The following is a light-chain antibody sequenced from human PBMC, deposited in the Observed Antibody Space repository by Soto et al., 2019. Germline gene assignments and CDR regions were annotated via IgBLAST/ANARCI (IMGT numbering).Light chain of an antibody. CDR2: SNN. CDR3: AAWDDSLNGYV. J-gene: IGLJ1*01. Sequence: QSVLTQPPSASGTPGQRVTISCSGSSSNIGSNAVNWYQQLPGTAPKLLIYSNNQRPSGVPDRFSGSKSGTSASLAISGLQSEDEAHYYCAAWDDSLNGYVFGNGTKVXXL. CDR1: SSNIGSNA. V-gene: IGLV1-44*01.